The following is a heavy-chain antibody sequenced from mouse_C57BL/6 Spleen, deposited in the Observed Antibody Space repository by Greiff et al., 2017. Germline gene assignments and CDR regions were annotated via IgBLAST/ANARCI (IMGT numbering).Heavy chain of an antibody. D-gene: IGHD1-1*01. CDR2: INPNNGGT. CDR1: GYTFTDYN. J-gene: IGHJ1*03. CDR3: AGGVYGSGPHWYFDV. V-gene: IGHV1-18*01. Sequence: EVQLQQSGPELVKPGASVKIPCKASGYTFTDYNMDWVKQSHGKSLEWIGDINPNNGGTIYNQKFKGKATLTVDKSSSTAYMELRSLTSEDTAVYYCAGGVYGSGPHWYFDVWGTGTTVTVSS.